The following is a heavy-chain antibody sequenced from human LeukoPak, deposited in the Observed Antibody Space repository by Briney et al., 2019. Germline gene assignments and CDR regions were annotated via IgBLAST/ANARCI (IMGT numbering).Heavy chain of an antibody. V-gene: IGHV3-23*01. D-gene: IGHD3-10*01. Sequence: GGSLRLSRAASGFTFSSYAMSWVRQAPGKGLEWVSAISGSGGSTYYADSVKGRFTISRDNSKNTLYLQMNSLRAEDTAVYYCARAGLTGITMVRVPGAFDIWGQGTMVTVSS. CDR3: ARAGLTGITMVRVPGAFDI. J-gene: IGHJ3*02. CDR1: GFTFSSYA. CDR2: ISGSGGST.